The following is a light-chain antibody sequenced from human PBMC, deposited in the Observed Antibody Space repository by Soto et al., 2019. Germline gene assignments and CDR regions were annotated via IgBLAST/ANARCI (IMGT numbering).Light chain of an antibody. Sequence: QSVLTQPPSASGSPGQSVTISCTGTSSDVGGYNYVSWYQQHPGKAPKLMIYEVIKRPSGVPDRFSGSKSGNTASLTVSGLQAEDEGDYYCSSYAGSNLVFGGGTKVTVL. CDR1: SSDVGGYNY. V-gene: IGLV2-8*01. CDR3: SSYAGSNLV. J-gene: IGLJ2*01. CDR2: EVI.